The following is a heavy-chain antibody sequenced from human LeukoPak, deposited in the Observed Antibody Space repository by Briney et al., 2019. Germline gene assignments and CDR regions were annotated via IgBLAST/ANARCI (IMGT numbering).Heavy chain of an antibody. V-gene: IGHV6-1*01. CDR2: TYYRSKWYN. CDR1: GDSVSSNSAA. J-gene: IGHJ6*03. Sequence: SQTLSLTCAISGDSVSSNSAAWNWIRQSPSRGLEWLGRTYYRSKWYNDYAVSVKSRITINPDTSKNQFSLKLSSVTAADTAVYYCARLSPGGVVTPVWDYMDVWGKGTTVTVSS. CDR3: ARLSPGGVVTPVWDYMDV. D-gene: IGHD4-23*01.